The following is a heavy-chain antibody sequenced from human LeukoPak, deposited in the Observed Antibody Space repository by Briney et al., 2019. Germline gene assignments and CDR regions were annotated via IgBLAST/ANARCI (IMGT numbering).Heavy chain of an antibody. V-gene: IGHV4-4*09. Sequence: SETLSLTCTVSGGSISSYYWSWIRQPPGKGLERIGYIYTSGSTNYNPSLKSRVTISVDTSKNQFSLKLSSVTAADTAVYYCARYWARGNLDYWGQGTLVTVSS. CDR2: IYTSGST. J-gene: IGHJ4*02. CDR3: ARYWARGNLDY. CDR1: GGSISSYY. D-gene: IGHD2-8*02.